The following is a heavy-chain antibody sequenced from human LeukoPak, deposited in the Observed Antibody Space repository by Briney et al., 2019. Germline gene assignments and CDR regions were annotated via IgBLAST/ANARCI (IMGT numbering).Heavy chain of an antibody. CDR1: GGTLSSYA. D-gene: IGHD2-2*01. CDR3: ARVVCSTSCSVYYYMDV. V-gene: IGHV1-69*13. J-gene: IGHJ6*03. CDR2: IIPIFGTA. Sequence: ASVKVSCKASGGTLSSYAISWVRQAPGQGLEWMGGIIPIFGTANYAQKFQGRVTITADESTSTAYMELSSLRSEDTAVYYCARVVCSTSCSVYYYMDVWGKGTTVTVSS.